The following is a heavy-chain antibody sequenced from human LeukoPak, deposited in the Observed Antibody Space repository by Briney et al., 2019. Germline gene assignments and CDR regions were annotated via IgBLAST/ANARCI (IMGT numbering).Heavy chain of an antibody. D-gene: IGHD6-19*01. Sequence: GRSLRLSCAASGFTFNTYAIHWVRQAPGKGLEWVAVISYDGTNIYYADSVKGPFNISRDNSKNMLYLQMNSLITQDTGVYYCTRDQRLYSSGWYYAFVMWGQGTMVTVSS. CDR3: TRDQRLYSSGWYYAFVM. CDR2: ISYDGTNI. J-gene: IGHJ3*02. CDR1: GFTFNTYA. V-gene: IGHV3-30*04.